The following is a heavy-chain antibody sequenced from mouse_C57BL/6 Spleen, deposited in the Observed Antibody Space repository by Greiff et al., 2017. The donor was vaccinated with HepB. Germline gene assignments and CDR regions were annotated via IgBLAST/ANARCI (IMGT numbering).Heavy chain of an antibody. J-gene: IGHJ1*03. D-gene: IGHD1-1*01. V-gene: IGHV8-12*01. CDR3: ARGGLGDYYYQYWYFDV. CDR1: GFSLSTSGMG. Sequence: QVQLKESGPGILQSSQTLSLTCSFSGFSLSTSGMGVSWIRQPSGKGLEWLAHIYWDDDKRYNPSLKSRLTISKDTSRNQVFLKITSVDTADTATYYCARGGLGDYYYQYWYFDVWGTGTTVTVSS. CDR2: IYWDDDK.